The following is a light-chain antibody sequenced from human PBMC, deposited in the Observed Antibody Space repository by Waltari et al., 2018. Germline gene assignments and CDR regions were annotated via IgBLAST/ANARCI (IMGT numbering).Light chain of an antibody. V-gene: IGKV4-1*01. CDR2: WAS. CDR1: QNVLSSSNNKNS. CDR3: QQYYTTPYT. Sequence: DIVMTQSPGSLAVSLGARAPINCKPSQNVLSSSNNKNSLAWYQQKPGQPPRLLIYWASIRESGIPARFSGSGSGTDFTLTISSLQAEDVAVYYCQQYYTTPYTFGQGTKLEIK. J-gene: IGKJ2*01.